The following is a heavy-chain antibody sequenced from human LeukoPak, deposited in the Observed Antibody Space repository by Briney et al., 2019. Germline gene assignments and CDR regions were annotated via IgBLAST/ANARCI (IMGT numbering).Heavy chain of an antibody. CDR1: GLTFSGSA. Sequence: PGGSLRLSCAASGLTFSGSAMSWVRQAPGKGLEWVSHISRSGNSTYSADSVKGRFTISSDNSKNTLYLQMNSLRAEDTAVYYCAKVLVLVSANRYYFDYWGQGTLVTVSS. CDR2: ISRSGNST. J-gene: IGHJ4*02. V-gene: IGHV3-23*01. CDR3: AKVLVLVSANRYYFDY. D-gene: IGHD2-15*01.